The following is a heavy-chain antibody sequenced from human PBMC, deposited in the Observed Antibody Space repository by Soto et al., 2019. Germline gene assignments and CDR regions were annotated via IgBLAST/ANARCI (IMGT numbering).Heavy chain of an antibody. J-gene: IGHJ4*02. Sequence: ASVKVSCKASGYTFTTYYMHWVRQAPGQGLEWMGIISPDGGSTSYAQKFQGRVTMTRDTSTSTVYMELSSLRSEDTAVYYCATRDPGHYWGQGTLVTVSS. V-gene: IGHV1-46*01. CDR2: ISPDGGST. CDR1: GYTFTTYY. CDR3: ATRDPGHY.